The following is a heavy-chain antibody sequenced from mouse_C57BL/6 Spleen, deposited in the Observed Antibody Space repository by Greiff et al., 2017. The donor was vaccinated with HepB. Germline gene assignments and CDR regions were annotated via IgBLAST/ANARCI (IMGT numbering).Heavy chain of an antibody. J-gene: IGHJ3*01. CDR1: GFTFSSYT. V-gene: IGHV5-9*01. CDR2: ISGGGGNT. CDR3: ARQDGNYGFAY. D-gene: IGHD2-1*01. Sequence: EVMLVESGGGLVKPGGSLKLSCAASGFTFSSYTMSWVCQTPATRLEWVATISGGGGNTYYPDRVKGRFPISRDNAKNTLYLQMSSLRSEYTALYYCARQDGNYGFAYWGQGTLVTVSA.